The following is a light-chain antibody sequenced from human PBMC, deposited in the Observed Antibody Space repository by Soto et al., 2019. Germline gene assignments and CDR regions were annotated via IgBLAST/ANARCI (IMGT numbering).Light chain of an antibody. CDR3: QQSYSTPNT. CDR2: AAS. Sequence: DIQMTQSPSSLSASVGDGVTITCRASQSISNYLNWYQQKPGKAPKLLIYAASSLQSGVPSRFRGSGSGTDFTLTISSLLPEDFATYYCQQSYSTPNTFGQGTKLEIK. V-gene: IGKV1-39*01. CDR1: QSISNY. J-gene: IGKJ2*01.